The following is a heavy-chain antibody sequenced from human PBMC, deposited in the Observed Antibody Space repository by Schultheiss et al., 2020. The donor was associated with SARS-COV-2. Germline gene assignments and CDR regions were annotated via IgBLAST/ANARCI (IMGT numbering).Heavy chain of an antibody. CDR1: GYNFTNYW. D-gene: IGHD2-2*01. Sequence: GESLKISCKGSGYNFTNYWIGWVSQMPGKGLEWMGIIYPGDSDTRYSPSFQGQVTISADKSISTAYLQWSSLKASDTAMYYCARLGGGYCSSTSCSDYYYYGMDVWGQGTTVTVSS. CDR2: IYPGDSDT. V-gene: IGHV5-51*01. J-gene: IGHJ6*02. CDR3: ARLGGGYCSSTSCSDYYYYGMDV.